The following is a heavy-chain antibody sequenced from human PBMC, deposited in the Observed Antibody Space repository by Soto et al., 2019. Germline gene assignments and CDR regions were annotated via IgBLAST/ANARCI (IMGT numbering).Heavy chain of an antibody. Sequence: DVQLVESGGGLVQPGGSLRLSCAASGFTFSFSNMNWVRQAPGKGLEWVSYISNSGSTIYYADSVKGRFTISRDNAKNSLHLQMNSLRADDTAVDDCARDFLVDVYWGQGTLVTVSS. V-gene: IGHV3-48*01. D-gene: IGHD6-6*01. CDR1: GFTFSFSN. CDR2: ISNSGSTI. CDR3: ARDFLVDVY. J-gene: IGHJ4*02.